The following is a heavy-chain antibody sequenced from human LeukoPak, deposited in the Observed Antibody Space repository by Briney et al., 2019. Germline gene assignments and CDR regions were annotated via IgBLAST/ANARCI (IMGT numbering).Heavy chain of an antibody. D-gene: IGHD3-22*01. V-gene: IGHV3-7*01. CDR2: IKQDGSET. J-gene: IGHJ4*02. CDR1: GFTFSTYW. CDR3: AREWKRTYYYGSSGYSSLDQ. Sequence: PGGSLRLSCAASGFTFSTYWMSWVRQAPGKGLEWVANIKQDGSETYYVDSVKGRFTISRDNAKNSLYLQMNSLRAEDTAVYYCAREWKRTYYYGSSGYSSLDQWGQGTLVTVSS.